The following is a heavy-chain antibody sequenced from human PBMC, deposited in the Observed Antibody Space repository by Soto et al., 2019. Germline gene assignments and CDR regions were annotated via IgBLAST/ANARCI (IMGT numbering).Heavy chain of an antibody. D-gene: IGHD2-15*01. CDR3: ARGSDSGAFYYVDY. J-gene: IGHJ4*02. CDR2: IYHSGST. CDR1: GDSISSSNW. Sequence: QVQLQESGPGLVKPSGTLSLTCAVSGDSISSSNWWNWVRQPPGKGLEWIGEIYHSGSTNYNPSFKSRVTISVDKSKNPFSLKLTSVTAADTDVYYCARGSDSGAFYYVDYWGQGTLVTVSS. V-gene: IGHV4-4*02.